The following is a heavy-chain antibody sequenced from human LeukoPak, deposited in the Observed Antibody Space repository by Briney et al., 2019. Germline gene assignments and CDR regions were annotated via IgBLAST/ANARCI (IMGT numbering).Heavy chain of an antibody. V-gene: IGHV4-59*01. CDR2: IYYSGST. CDR1: GGSISSYY. D-gene: IGHD5-12*01. Sequence: SETLSLTCTVSGGSISSYYWSWIRQPPGKGLEWIGYIYYSGSTNYNPSLKSRVTISVDTSKNQFSLRLSSVTAADTAVYYCARDPGYGGYQYYYGMDVWGQGTTVTVSS. CDR3: ARDPGYGGYQYYYGMDV. J-gene: IGHJ6*02.